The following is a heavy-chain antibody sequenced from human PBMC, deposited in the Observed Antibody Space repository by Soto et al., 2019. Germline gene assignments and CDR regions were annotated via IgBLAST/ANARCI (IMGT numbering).Heavy chain of an antibody. CDR3: ARHGSTTVVTPTFDY. V-gene: IGHV4-34*01. Sequence: SETLSLTCAVYGGSFSGYYWSWIRQPPGKGLEWIGEINHSGSTNYNPSLKSRVTISVDTSKNQFSLKLSSVTAADTAVYYCARHGSTTVVTPTFDYWGQGTLVTVSS. D-gene: IGHD4-17*01. CDR1: GGSFSGYY. CDR2: INHSGST. J-gene: IGHJ4*02.